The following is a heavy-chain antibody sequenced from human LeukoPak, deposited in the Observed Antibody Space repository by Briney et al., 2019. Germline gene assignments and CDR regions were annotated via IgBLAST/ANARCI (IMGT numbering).Heavy chain of an antibody. V-gene: IGHV3-48*03. D-gene: IGHD6-6*01. CDR1: GFTFSRYA. CDR2: VSPNGTDI. CDR3: ASGSSSVGY. J-gene: IGHJ4*02. Sequence: GGSLRLSCAASGFTFSRYAMHWVRQAPGRGLEWISYVSPNGTDIYSIDSVRGRFIISRDNAKNSLSLQMNSLGVEDTAVYYCASGSSSVGYWGQGTLVTVSS.